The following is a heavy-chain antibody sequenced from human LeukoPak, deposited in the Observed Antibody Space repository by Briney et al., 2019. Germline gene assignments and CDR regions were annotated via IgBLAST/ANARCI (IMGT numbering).Heavy chain of an antibody. V-gene: IGHV3-21*01. CDR3: ARDSGYCSSTGCYVHYFDY. D-gene: IGHD2-2*01. J-gene: IGHJ4*02. CDR2: ISSSSSYI. CDR1: GFTFSSYS. Sequence: GGSLRLSCAASGFTFSSYSMNWVRQAPGKGLEWVSSISSSSSYIYYADSVKGRFTISRDNAKNSLYLQMNSLRAEDTAVYYCARDSGYCSSTGCYVHYFDYWGQGTLVTVSS.